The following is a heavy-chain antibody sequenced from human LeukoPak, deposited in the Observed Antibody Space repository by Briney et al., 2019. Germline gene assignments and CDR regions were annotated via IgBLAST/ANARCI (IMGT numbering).Heavy chain of an antibody. CDR2: INHSGST. CDR3: ATRGYYLDY. D-gene: IGHD3-22*01. CDR1: GGSFSGYY. V-gene: IGHV4-34*01. J-gene: IGHJ4*02. Sequence: SETLSLTCAVYGGSFSGYYWSWIRQPPGKGLEWIGEINHSGSTNYNPSLKSRVTMSVDTSKNQFSLKLSSVTAADTAVYYCATRGYYLDYWGQGTLVTVSS.